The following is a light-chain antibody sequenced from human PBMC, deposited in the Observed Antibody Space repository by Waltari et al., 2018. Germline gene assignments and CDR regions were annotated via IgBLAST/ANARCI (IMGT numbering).Light chain of an antibody. CDR1: QSVLSTSNNKNY. CDR3: QQYYGDPIT. CDR2: WAS. Sequence: DFVMTQSPDSLAVSLGERATINCKSSQSVLSTSNNKNYLAWFQQKPGQPPKLLFYWASNRESGVPDRFSGSGSGTDFTLTISSLQADDAAVYYCQQYYGDPITFGQGTRLEIK. J-gene: IGKJ5*01. V-gene: IGKV4-1*01.